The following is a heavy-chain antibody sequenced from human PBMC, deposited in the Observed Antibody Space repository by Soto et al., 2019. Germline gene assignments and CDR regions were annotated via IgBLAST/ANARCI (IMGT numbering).Heavy chain of an antibody. J-gene: IGHJ3*01. Sequence: LRLSCAASGFTFSNYALHRVRQAPGMGLERVAVISDDGSNKYYADSVKGRFTISRDNTKNSVYLQMNSLRAGDTAVYYCARGYYHASSGAFSDAFDVWGQGTMVTVS. CDR2: ISDDGSNK. V-gene: IGHV3-30-3*02. D-gene: IGHD3-22*01. CDR3: ARGYYHASSGAFSDAFDV. CDR1: GFTFSNYA.